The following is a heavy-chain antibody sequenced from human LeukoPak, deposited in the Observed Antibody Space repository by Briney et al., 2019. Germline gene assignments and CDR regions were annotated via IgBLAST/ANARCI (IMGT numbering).Heavy chain of an antibody. Sequence: ASVKVSCKASGYTFTGYYMHWVRQAPGQGLEWMGWINPNSGGTNYAQEFQGRVTMTRDTSISTAYMELSRLRSDDTAVYYCARVCSRGSYTDAFDIWGQGTMVTVSS. CDR3: ARVCSRGSYTDAFDI. J-gene: IGHJ3*02. CDR2: INPNSGGT. CDR1: GYTFTGYY. D-gene: IGHD1-26*01. V-gene: IGHV1-2*02.